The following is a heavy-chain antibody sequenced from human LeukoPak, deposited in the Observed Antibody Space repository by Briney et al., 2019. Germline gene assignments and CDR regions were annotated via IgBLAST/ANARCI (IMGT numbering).Heavy chain of an antibody. CDR2: ISAHNGNT. D-gene: IGHD3-10*01. Sequence: ASVKVSCKASGYTFTSYGISWVRQAPGQGLEWMGWISAHNGNTNYAQKLQGRVTMTTDTSTSTAYMELRSLRSDDTAVYYCARDLITMVRGVTPDYWGQGTLVTVSS. CDR3: ARDLITMVRGVTPDY. J-gene: IGHJ4*02. CDR1: GYTFTSYG. V-gene: IGHV1-18*01.